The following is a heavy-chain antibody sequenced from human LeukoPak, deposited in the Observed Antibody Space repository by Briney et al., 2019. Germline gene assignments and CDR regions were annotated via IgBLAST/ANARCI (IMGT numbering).Heavy chain of an antibody. D-gene: IGHD5-24*01. V-gene: IGHV4-4*07. J-gene: IGHJ4*02. Sequence: PSETLSLTCTVSGGSISSYYWSWIRQPAGKGLEWIGRIYTSGSTNYNPSLKSRVTMSVDTSKTQFSLKLDSVTAADTALYYCARDVEAGDGYNYDSWGQGTLVTVSS. CDR2: IYTSGST. CDR3: ARDVEAGDGYNYDS. CDR1: GGSISSYY.